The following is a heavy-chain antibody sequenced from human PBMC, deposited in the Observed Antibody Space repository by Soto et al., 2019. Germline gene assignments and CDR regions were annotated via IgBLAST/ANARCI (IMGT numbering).Heavy chain of an antibody. D-gene: IGHD2-21*02. J-gene: IGHJ6*02. CDR2: IHFSGSV. CDR3: AREDDGGDRDYYGLDV. Sequence: QVQLQQSGPGLVKPSQTLSLTCTVSGGSISGDYYHWTWIRQSPGEGLEWIGYIHFSGSVLYNPSFKSRPTISVDTSKHQFSLHLRSVTAADTAVYFCAREDDGGDRDYYGLDVWGQGTTVTVSS. V-gene: IGHV4-30-4*08. CDR1: GGSISGDYYH.